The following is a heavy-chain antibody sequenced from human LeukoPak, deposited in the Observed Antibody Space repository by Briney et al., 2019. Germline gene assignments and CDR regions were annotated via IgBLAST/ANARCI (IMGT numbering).Heavy chain of an antibody. CDR3: ARADIVVVPAAIRYYFDY. CDR1: GGSFSGYY. Sequence: SETLSLTCAVYGGSFSGYYWSWIRQPPGKGLEWIGEINHSGSTNYNPSLKSRVTISVDTSKHQFSLKLSSVTAADTAVYYCARADIVVVPAAIRYYFDYWGQGTLVTVSS. CDR2: INHSGST. V-gene: IGHV4-34*01. J-gene: IGHJ4*02. D-gene: IGHD2-2*01.